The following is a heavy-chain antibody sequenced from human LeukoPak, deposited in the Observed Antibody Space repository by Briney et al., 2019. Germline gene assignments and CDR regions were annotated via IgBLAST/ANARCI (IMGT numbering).Heavy chain of an antibody. D-gene: IGHD2-2*01. V-gene: IGHV4-39*01. CDR3: ARQGARYCSSTSCCSIDY. Sequence: SETLSLTCTVSGGSINSSSYYWGWIRQSPGKGLEWIGSIYYSGSTYYNPSLKSRVAISVDTSKNQFSLKLSSVTAADTAVYYCARQGARYCSSTSCCSIDYWGQGTLVTVSS. CDR1: GGSINSSSYY. J-gene: IGHJ4*02. CDR2: IYYSGST.